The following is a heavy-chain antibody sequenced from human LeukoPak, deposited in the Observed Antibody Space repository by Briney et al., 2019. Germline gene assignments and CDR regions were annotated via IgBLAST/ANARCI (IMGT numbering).Heavy chain of an antibody. D-gene: IGHD3-22*01. Sequence: PSETLSLTCAVSGGSFSGYHWSWIRQSPDKGLEYIGEVTHSGSTDYNPSLKSRVTISVDTSKKEFSLRLKSVTAADTAVYYCARQYYDSTGYYYFDYWGQGTLVTVSS. CDR2: VTHSGST. CDR1: GGSFSGYH. J-gene: IGHJ4*02. V-gene: IGHV4-34*01. CDR3: ARQYYDSTGYYYFDY.